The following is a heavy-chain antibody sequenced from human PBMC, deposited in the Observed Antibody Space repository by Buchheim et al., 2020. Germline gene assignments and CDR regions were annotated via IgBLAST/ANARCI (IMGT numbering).Heavy chain of an antibody. D-gene: IGHD5-24*01. CDR3: ARSTRDGYNFYFDY. CDR2: ISWDGGST. J-gene: IGHJ4*02. Sequence: EVQLVESGGVVVQPGGSLRLSCAASGFTFDDYTMHWVRQAPGKGLEWVSLISWDGGSTYYADSVKGRFTISRDNSKHSLYLQMNSLRTEDTALYYCARSTRDGYNFYFDYWGQGTL. V-gene: IGHV3-43*01. CDR1: GFTFDDYT.